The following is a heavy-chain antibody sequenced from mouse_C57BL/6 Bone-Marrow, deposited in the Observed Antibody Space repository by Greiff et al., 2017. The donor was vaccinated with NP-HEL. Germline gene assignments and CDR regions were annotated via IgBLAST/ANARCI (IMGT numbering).Heavy chain of an antibody. D-gene: IGHD2-5*01. CDR1: GFSFNTYS. CDR3: VRLGSNYVSAAMDY. J-gene: IGHJ4*01. V-gene: IGHV10-1*01. Sequence: EVKLQESGGGLVQPKGSLKLSCAASGFSFNTYSMNWVRQAPGKGLEWVARISSKSNNSATYYADSVKDTFTISRDDSESMLYLQMNNLTTEDTAMYYCVRLGSNYVSAAMDYWGQGTTLTVSS. CDR2: ISSKSNNSAT.